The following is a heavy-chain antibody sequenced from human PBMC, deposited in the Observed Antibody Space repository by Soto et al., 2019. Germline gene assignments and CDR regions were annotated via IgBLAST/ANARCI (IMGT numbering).Heavy chain of an antibody. J-gene: IGHJ5*02. Sequence: PSETLSLTCAVYGGSFSGYYWSWIRQPPGKGLEWIGEINHSGSTNYNPSLKSRVTISVDTSKNQFSLKLSSVTAADTAVYYCARGLSLYDGSGYEDSNWFDPWGQGTLVTVSS. CDR3: ARGLSLYDGSGYEDSNWFDP. V-gene: IGHV4-34*01. CDR2: INHSGST. CDR1: GGSFSGYY. D-gene: IGHD3-22*01.